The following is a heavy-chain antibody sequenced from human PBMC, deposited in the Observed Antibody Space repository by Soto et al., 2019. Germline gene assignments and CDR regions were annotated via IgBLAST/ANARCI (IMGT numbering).Heavy chain of an antibody. J-gene: IGHJ3*02. CDR1: GYTFTSYD. Sequence: ASVKVSCKASGYTFTSYDINWVRQATGQGLEWMGWISAYNGNTNYAQKFQGWVTMTRDTSISTAYMELSRLRSDDTAVYYCAREYYYDSSGYYLGSAFDIWGQGTMVTVSS. CDR3: AREYYYDSSGYYLGSAFDI. D-gene: IGHD3-22*01. V-gene: IGHV1-2*04. CDR2: ISAYNGNT.